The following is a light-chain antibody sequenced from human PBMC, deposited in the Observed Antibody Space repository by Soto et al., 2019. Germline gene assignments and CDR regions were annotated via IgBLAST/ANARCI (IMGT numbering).Light chain of an antibody. CDR2: DAS. J-gene: IGKJ4*01. Sequence: EIVLTQSPATLSLSPGQRATLSCRASQSVSSYLAWYQQKPGQAPRLLIYDASNRATGIPARFSGSGSWTDFTPTISSLEPEDFAVYYCQQRSNWPPSLTFGGGTKVDIK. V-gene: IGKV3-11*01. CDR3: QQRSNWPPSLT. CDR1: QSVSSY.